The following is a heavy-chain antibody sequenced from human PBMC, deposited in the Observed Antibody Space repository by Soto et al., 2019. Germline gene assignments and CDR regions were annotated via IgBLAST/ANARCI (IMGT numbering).Heavy chain of an antibody. Sequence: SVKVSCRASGTTCSSYPISCVRQASVQGLEWMGGIIPILGTAYYAQKFQGRVTITADESTSTAYMELSSLRSEDTAVYYCARGYYYDSSGYYAFDIWGQGTMVTVSS. CDR2: IIPILGTA. V-gene: IGHV1-69*13. D-gene: IGHD3-22*01. CDR1: GTTCSSYP. J-gene: IGHJ3*02. CDR3: ARGYYYDSSGYYAFDI.